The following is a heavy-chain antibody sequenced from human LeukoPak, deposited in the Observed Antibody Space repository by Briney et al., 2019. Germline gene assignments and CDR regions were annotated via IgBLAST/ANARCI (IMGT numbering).Heavy chain of an antibody. V-gene: IGHV4-39*01. CDR1: GGSISSSSYY. D-gene: IGHD2-2*01. CDR2: IYYSGST. CDR3: ARHEEGRPVPASLDV. J-gene: IGHJ6*02. Sequence: PSETLSLTCTVSGGSISSSSYYWGWVRQPPAKGLERIESIYYSGSTYYNPSLKSRGTISVDMSKNQFSLKLSSVTAADTAVYYCARHEEGRPVPASLDVWGQGTTVTVSS.